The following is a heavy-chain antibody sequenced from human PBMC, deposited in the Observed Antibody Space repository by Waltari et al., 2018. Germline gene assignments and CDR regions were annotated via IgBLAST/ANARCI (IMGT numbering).Heavy chain of an antibody. CDR1: GYTFTAYH. CDR3: ARETLDLSGYYYDF. CDR2: INPDNGVT. V-gene: IGHV1-2*06. Sequence: QVQLVQSGAEVKRPGASVKVSCKASGYTFTAYHIHWVRQAPGQGLEWMGRINPDNGVTNFAQNFQGRLTMTRDTSISDAYMELYSLRFDDTAVYYCARETLDLSGYYYDFWGQGTLVIVSS. D-gene: IGHD3-9*01. J-gene: IGHJ4*02.